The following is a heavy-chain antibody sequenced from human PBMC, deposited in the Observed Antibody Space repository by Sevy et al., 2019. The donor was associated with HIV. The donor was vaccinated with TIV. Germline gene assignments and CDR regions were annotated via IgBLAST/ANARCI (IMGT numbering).Heavy chain of an antibody. Sequence: GGSLRLSCAASGFTFSSYAMHWVRHAPGKGLEWVAVISYDGSNKYYADSVKGRFTISRDNSKNTLYLQMNSLRAEDTAVYYCARDRYDSSGGYYYYGMDVWGQGTTVTVSS. J-gene: IGHJ6*02. CDR1: GFTFSSYA. CDR2: ISYDGSNK. CDR3: ARDRYDSSGGYYYYGMDV. V-gene: IGHV3-30-3*01. D-gene: IGHD3-22*01.